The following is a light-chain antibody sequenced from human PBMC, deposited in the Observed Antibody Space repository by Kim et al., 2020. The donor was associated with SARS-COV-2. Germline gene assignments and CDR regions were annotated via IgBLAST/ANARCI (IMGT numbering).Light chain of an antibody. CDR3: NSRDSSGNHPV. CDR2: GKN. J-gene: IGLJ3*02. V-gene: IGLV3-19*01. CDR1: RLRSYY. Sequence: ALGQTVRVTCQGDRLRSYYASWYQQKTGQAPVLVIYGKNNPPSGIPDRFSGSSSGNTASLTITGAQAEEEAHYYCNSRDSSGNHPVFGGGTKLTVL.